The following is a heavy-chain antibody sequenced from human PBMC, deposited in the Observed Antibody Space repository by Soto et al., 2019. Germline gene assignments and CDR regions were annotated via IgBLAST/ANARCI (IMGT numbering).Heavy chain of an antibody. J-gene: IGHJ5*01. D-gene: IGHD3-22*01. V-gene: IGHV3-23*01. Sequence: GGSLRLSCAASGLTFSSNAMSWVRQAPGKGLEWVSGISDSGGSTYYADSVKGRFTISRDNSKNTLYLQMNSLRAEDTAVYYCAKDESRVVVPDNWFDSWGQGTLVTVSS. CDR3: AKDESRVVVPDNWFDS. CDR2: ISDSGGST. CDR1: GLTFSSNA.